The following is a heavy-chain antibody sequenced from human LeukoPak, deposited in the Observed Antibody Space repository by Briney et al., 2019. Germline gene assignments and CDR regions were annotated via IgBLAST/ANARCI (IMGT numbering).Heavy chain of an antibody. Sequence: VASVKVSCKASGYTFTGYYMHWVRQAPGQGLEWMGWINPNSGGTNYAQKFQGRVTMTRDTSISTAYMELSRLRSDDTAVYYCARDLTTVVAFDIWGQGTMVTVSS. CDR2: INPNSGGT. CDR1: GYTFTGYY. CDR3: ARDLTTVVAFDI. D-gene: IGHD4-23*01. J-gene: IGHJ3*02. V-gene: IGHV1-2*02.